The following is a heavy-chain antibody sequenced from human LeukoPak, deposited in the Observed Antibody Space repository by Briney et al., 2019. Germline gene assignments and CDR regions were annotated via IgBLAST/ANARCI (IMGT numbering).Heavy chain of an antibody. J-gene: IGHJ4*02. CDR3: ARAYDYLWGSYRLYYFDY. D-gene: IGHD3-16*02. CDR2: IKQDGSEE. CDR1: GFNFGSYA. V-gene: IGHV3-7*04. Sequence: GGSLRLSCAASGFNFGSYAMSWVRQAPGKGLEWVANIKQDGSEEYYVDSVKGRFTISRDNAKNSLYLQMNSLRAEDTAVYYCARAYDYLWGSYRLYYFDYWGQGTLVIVSS.